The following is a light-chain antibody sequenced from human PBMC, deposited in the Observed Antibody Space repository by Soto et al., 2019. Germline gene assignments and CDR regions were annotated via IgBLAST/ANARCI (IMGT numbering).Light chain of an antibody. J-gene: IGLJ2*01. CDR3: LLSYSGARPLV. V-gene: IGLV7-46*01. CDR2: DTS. CDR1: TGAVTSGHY. Sequence: QTVVTQEPSLTVSPGGTVTLTCGSSTGAVTSGHYPYWFQQKPGQAPRTLIYDTSNKHSWTPARFSGSLLGGKAALTLSGAQPEDEAEYYCLLSYSGARPLVFGGGTKPTVL.